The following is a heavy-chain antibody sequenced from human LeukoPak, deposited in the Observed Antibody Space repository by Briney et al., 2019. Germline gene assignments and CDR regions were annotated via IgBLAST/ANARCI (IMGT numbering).Heavy chain of an antibody. D-gene: IGHD3-22*01. Sequence: PGGSLRLSCAASGFTFSSYEMNWVRQAPGKGLEWVSYISSSGSTIYYADSVKGRFTISRDNAKNSLYLQMNSLRAEVMALYYCAKSDSSVYYYGLDYWGQGTLVTVSS. V-gene: IGHV3-48*03. CDR3: AKSDSSVYYYGLDY. J-gene: IGHJ4*02. CDR1: GFTFSSYE. CDR2: ISSSGSTI.